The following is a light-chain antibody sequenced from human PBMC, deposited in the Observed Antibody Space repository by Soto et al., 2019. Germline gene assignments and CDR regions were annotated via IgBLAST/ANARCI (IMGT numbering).Light chain of an antibody. CDR3: QQYNSYST. V-gene: IGKV1-5*03. CDR2: KAS. Sequence: DIQMTQSPSTLSASVGARVTITCRASQSISSWLAWYQQKPGKAPKLLIYKASSLESGVPSRFSGSGSGTEFTLTISSLQPDDFATYYCQQYNSYSTFGQGTKVDIK. J-gene: IGKJ1*01. CDR1: QSISSW.